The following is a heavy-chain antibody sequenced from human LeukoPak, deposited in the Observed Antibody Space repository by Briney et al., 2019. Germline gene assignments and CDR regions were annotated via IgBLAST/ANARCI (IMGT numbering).Heavy chain of an antibody. Sequence: PSETLSLTCTVSGGSISSYYWSWIRQPPGKGLEWIGNIYYSGSTNYNPSLKSRVTISVDTSKNQFSLKLSSVTAADTAVYYCARLPNPNLNYYYYMDVWGKGTTVTVSS. CDR3: ARLPNPNLNYYYYMDV. V-gene: IGHV4-59*08. CDR1: GGSISSYY. D-gene: IGHD4/OR15-4a*01. J-gene: IGHJ6*03. CDR2: IYYSGST.